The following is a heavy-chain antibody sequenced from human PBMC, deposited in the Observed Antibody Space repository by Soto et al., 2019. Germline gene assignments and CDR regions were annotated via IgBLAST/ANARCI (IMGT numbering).Heavy chain of an antibody. Sequence: PSETLSLPSLLPGGSITSRSSYWAWIRQPPGKGLEWVGTFYDGNTYHNPSLRSRITIAVDTSKIQFSLKLNSVAAADTAFYYCATTRGLAVGGSFDYWGQGMLVTVSS. V-gene: IGHV4-39*01. CDR2: FYDGNT. CDR3: ATTRGLAVGGSFDY. CDR1: GGSITSRSSY. J-gene: IGHJ4*02. D-gene: IGHD3-10*01.